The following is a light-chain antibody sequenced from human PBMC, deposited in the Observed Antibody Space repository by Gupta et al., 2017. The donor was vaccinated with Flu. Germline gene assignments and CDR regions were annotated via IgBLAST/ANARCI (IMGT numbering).Light chain of an antibody. CDR1: RSDIVDYKY. CDR3: SSYSTSNTLV. Sequence: TRSDIVDYKYVSWYQQFPGKAPNLIISEVSYRPSGVSSRFSGSKSGNTASLTISGLQAEDEADYYCSSYSTSNTLVFGTGTQVTVL. CDR2: EVS. J-gene: IGLJ1*01. V-gene: IGLV2-14*01.